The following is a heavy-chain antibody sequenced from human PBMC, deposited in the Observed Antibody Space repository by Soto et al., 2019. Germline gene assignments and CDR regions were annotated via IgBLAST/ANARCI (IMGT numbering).Heavy chain of an antibody. J-gene: IGHJ6*03. CDR3: ASTKRLKKYGDYGKHDYYYYIDV. V-gene: IGHV4-31*03. CDR2: IYYSGST. CDR1: GGSISSDGYY. D-gene: IGHD4-17*01. Sequence: QVQLQESGPGLVKPSQTLSLTCTVSGGSISSDGYYWSWIRQHPGKGLEWIGYIYYSGSTYYNPSLKRRVTITVDTSKNQFSLKLSSVTAAATAVYYWASTKRLKKYGDYGKHDYYYYIDVWGKGTTVTGSS.